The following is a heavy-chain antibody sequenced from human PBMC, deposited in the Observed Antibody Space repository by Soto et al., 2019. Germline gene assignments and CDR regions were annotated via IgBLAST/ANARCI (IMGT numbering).Heavy chain of an antibody. CDR1: GGSISSSSYY. CDR2: IYYSGST. CDR3: AREAAGGLSLWSDY. V-gene: IGHV4-39*01. J-gene: IGHJ4*02. D-gene: IGHD2-21*01. Sequence: SETLSLTCTVSGGSISSSSYYWGWIRQPPGKGLEWIGSIYYSGSTYYNPSLKSRVTISVDTSKNQFSLKLSSVTAADTAVYYCAREAAGGLSLWSDYWGQGTLVTVSS.